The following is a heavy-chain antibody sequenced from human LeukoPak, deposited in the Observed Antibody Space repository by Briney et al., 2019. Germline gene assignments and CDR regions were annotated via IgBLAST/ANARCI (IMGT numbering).Heavy chain of an antibody. D-gene: IGHD5-12*01. J-gene: IGHJ4*02. CDR2: INSDGSST. V-gene: IGHV3-74*03. Sequence: GGSLRLSCAAAGFTFSSYWMHWVRHAPGKGMVWFSRINSDGSSTTYADSVKGRFTISRDNAKNTLYLQMNSLRVEDTAVYYCAREGRVSGYDFDCWGQGTLVTVSS. CDR3: AREGRVSGYDFDC. CDR1: GFTFSSYW.